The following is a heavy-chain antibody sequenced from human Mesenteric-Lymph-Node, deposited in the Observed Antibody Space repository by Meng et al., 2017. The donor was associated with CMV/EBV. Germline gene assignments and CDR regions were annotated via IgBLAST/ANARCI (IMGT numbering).Heavy chain of an antibody. V-gene: IGHV1-46*01. J-gene: IGHJ4*02. Sequence: CKASGYSFTNYFMVWVRQAPGQGLEWMGLINPNGSKTSYAQKFQGRVTMTRDTSTSTMYMELSSLRSEDTAVYYCARTYTNYDSFDFWGQGTLVTVSS. CDR1: GYSFTNYF. CDR2: INPNGSKT. CDR3: ARTYTNYDSFDF. D-gene: IGHD4-11*01.